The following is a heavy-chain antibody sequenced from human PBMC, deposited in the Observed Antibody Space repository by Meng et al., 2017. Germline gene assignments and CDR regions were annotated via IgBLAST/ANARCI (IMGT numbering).Heavy chain of an antibody. CDR1: GFSLSTSGVG. Sequence: QITLKDSGTTLVKPTQTPTLTCTFSGFSLSTSGVGVGWVRQPPGKALEWLALIYWDDDKRYSPSLESRLTITKDTSKNQVVLTMTNMDPVDTATYYCAHRLGFTKPFVYWGQGTLVTVSS. CDR3: AHRLGFTKPFVY. J-gene: IGHJ4*02. D-gene: IGHD2-8*01. V-gene: IGHV2-5*02. CDR2: IYWDDDK.